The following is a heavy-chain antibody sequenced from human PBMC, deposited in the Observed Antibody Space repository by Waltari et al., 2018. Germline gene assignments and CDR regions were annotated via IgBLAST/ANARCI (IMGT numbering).Heavy chain of an antibody. J-gene: IGHJ4*02. CDR3: ARERREWELPFDY. V-gene: IGHV4-4*07. D-gene: IGHD1-26*01. CDR1: GGSISSDY. Sequence: QVQLQEAGPGLGKPSETLYPTGTVSGGSISSDYWSWIRQPAGKGLEWIGRIYTSGSTNYNPSLKSRVTMSVDTSKNQFSLKLSSVTAANTAVYYCARERREWELPFDYWGQGTLVTVSS. CDR2: IYTSGST.